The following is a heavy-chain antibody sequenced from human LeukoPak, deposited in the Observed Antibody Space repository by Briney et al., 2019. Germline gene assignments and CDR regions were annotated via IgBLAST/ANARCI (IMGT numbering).Heavy chain of an antibody. CDR3: ARDPTVGTASQGS. V-gene: IGHV3-48*04. CDR2: ISSSSSTI. Sequence: GGSLRLSCAASGFTFSSYSMNWVRQAPGKGLEWVSYISSSSSTIYYADSVEGRFTISRDNAKNSLYLQMNSLRAEDTAVYYCARDPTVGTASQGSWGQGTLVTVSS. D-gene: IGHD5-18*01. J-gene: IGHJ5*02. CDR1: GFTFSSYS.